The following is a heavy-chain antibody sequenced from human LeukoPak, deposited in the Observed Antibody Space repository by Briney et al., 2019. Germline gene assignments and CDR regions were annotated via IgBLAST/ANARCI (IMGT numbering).Heavy chain of an antibody. CDR1: GYSFTSYW. CDR3: TRKSGRAFDI. V-gene: IGHV5-51*01. D-gene: IGHD2-15*01. Sequence: GESLKISCKGSGYSFTSYWIGWVRQMPGKGLEWMGIIYPGESDTRYSQSFQGQVTISADKSISTAYLQWSSLKASDTAMYYSTRKSGRAFDIWGQGTMVTVSS. J-gene: IGHJ3*02. CDR2: IYPGESDT.